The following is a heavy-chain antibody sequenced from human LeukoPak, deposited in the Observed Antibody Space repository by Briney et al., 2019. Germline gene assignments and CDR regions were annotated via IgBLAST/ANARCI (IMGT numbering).Heavy chain of an antibody. CDR1: GFTFNSYG. CDR3: ARVRRYSQYESSGYYADS. CDR2: ITYDGSTR. Sequence: GGSLRLSCVGSGFTFNSYGMHWVRPAPGKGLQWVAAITYDGSTRYHADSVKGRFTISRDNSKDTLYLQMNSLKIEDTATYYCARVRRYSQYESSGYYADSWGQGTLVTVSS. D-gene: IGHD3-22*01. V-gene: IGHV3-30*03. J-gene: IGHJ5*01.